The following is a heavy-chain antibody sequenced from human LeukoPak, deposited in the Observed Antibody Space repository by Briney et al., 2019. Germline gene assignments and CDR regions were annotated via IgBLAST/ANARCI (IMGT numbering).Heavy chain of an antibody. V-gene: IGHV4-34*01. CDR1: GGSFSGYY. CDR2: INHSGST. J-gene: IGHJ5*02. CDR3: ARGIGSSWYWGWFDP. D-gene: IGHD6-13*01. Sequence: SETLSLTCAVYGGSFSGYYWSWIRQPPGKGLEWIGEINHSGSTNYNPSLKSRVTISVDTSKNQFSLKLSSVTAADTAVYYCARGIGSSWYWGWFDPWGQGTLVTVSS.